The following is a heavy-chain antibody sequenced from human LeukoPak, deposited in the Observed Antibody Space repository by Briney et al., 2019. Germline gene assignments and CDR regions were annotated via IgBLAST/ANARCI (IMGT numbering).Heavy chain of an antibody. CDR3: AREGPRAGSGWPFDY. Sequence: ASVKVSCKASGGTFSSYAISWVRQAPGQGLEWMGWISAYNGNTNYAQKLQGRVTMTTDTSTSTAYMELRSLRSDDTAVYYCAREGPRAGSGWPFDYWGQGTLVTVSS. CDR2: ISAYNGNT. V-gene: IGHV1-18*01. D-gene: IGHD6-19*01. J-gene: IGHJ4*02. CDR1: GGTFSSYA.